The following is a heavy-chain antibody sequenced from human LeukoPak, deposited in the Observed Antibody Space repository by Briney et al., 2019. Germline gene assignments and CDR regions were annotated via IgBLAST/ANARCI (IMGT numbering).Heavy chain of an antibody. CDR1: GYTFTSYG. Sequence: SVKVSCKASGYTFTSYGISWVRQAPGQGLEWMGGIIPIFGTANYAQKFQGRVTITADESTSTAYMELSSLRPEDTAVYYCARARGDFYYYMDVWGKGTTVTVSS. CDR3: ARARGDFYYYMDV. D-gene: IGHD7-27*01. V-gene: IGHV1-69*13. J-gene: IGHJ6*03. CDR2: IIPIFGTA.